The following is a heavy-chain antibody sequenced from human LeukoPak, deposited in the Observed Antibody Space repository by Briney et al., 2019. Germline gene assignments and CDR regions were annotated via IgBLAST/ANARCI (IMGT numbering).Heavy chain of an antibody. J-gene: IGHJ4*02. V-gene: IGHV4-61*01. CDR3: ARGSGYGYKYGLDY. CDR2: IYYSGST. D-gene: IGHD5-24*01. CDR1: GGSISSSSYY. Sequence: PSETLSLTCTVSGGSISSSSYYWSWIRQPPGKGLEWIGYIYYSGSTNYNPSLKSRVTISVDTSKNQFSLKLSSVTAADTAVYYCARGSGYGYKYGLDYWGQGTLVTVSS.